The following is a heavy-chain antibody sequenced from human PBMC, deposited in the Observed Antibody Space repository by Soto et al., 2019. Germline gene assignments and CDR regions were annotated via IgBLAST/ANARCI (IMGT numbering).Heavy chain of an antibody. CDR3: ARYDFWSGYGRYYGMDF. Sequence: GGSLRLSCAASGFTFSSNSMNWVRQAPGKGLEWVSYLSSSSYSIYYADSVKGRFTVSRDNAKNSLYLQMSSLRDEDTAVYYCARYDFWSGYGRYYGMDFWGQGTKVTVSS. J-gene: IGHJ6*02. CDR2: LSSSSYSI. CDR1: GFTFSSNS. D-gene: IGHD3-3*01. V-gene: IGHV3-48*02.